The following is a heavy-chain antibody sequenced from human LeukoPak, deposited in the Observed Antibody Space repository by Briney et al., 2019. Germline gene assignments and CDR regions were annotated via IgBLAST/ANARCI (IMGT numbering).Heavy chain of an antibody. D-gene: IGHD1-26*01. CDR2: ISVYNGNT. V-gene: IGHV1-18*01. CDR3: ASSSGSAGEML. CDR1: GYIFTSYG. Sequence: ASVKVSCKASGYIFTSYGISWVRQAPGQGLEWMGWISVYNGNTNYAQKLQGRVTMTTDTSTSTAYMELRSLRSEDTAVYYCASSSGSAGEMLWGQGTLVTVSS. J-gene: IGHJ4*02.